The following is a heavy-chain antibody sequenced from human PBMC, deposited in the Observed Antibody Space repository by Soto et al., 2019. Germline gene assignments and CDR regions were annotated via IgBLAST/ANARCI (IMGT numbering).Heavy chain of an antibody. Sequence: PGRSLGPSWLSSGSTSADLATHWVGQAPGKGREWVAIIWNDGSNRFYASSVQGRFTISRENSKNTVYLQMNTLSAEDTARYYCARPVITVVDIYAMDVWEQGT. D-gene: IGHD2-21*01. V-gene: IGHV3-33*01. CDR3: ARPVITVVDIYAMDV. CDR2: IWNDGSNR. J-gene: IGHJ6*01. CDR1: GSTSADLA.